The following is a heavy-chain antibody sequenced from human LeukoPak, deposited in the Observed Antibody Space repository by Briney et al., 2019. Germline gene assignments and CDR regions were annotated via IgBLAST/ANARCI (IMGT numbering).Heavy chain of an antibody. D-gene: IGHD5-12*01. V-gene: IGHV4-59*08. CDR2: IYYSGST. CDR3: ARLYGGYPEGMDV. J-gene: IGHJ6*02. Sequence: PSETLSLTCTVSGGSISSYYWSWIRQPPGKGLEWIGYIYYSGSTNYNPSLKSRVTISVDTSKNQFSLKLSSVTAAGTAVYYCARLYGGYPEGMDVWGQGTTVTVSS. CDR1: GGSISSYY.